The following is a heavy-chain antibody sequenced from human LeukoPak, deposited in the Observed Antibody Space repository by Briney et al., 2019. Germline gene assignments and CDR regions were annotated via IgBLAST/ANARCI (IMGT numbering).Heavy chain of an antibody. D-gene: IGHD3-22*01. J-gene: IGHJ4*02. V-gene: IGHV3-23*01. CDR2: ISGSGGSI. CDR1: GFTFSSYA. CDR3: AKAHYDSSGYYYCSFDY. Sequence: GGSLRLSCAASGFTFSSYAMSWVRQAPGKGLEWVSAISGSGGSIYYADSVKGRFTISRDNSKNTLYLQMNSLRAEDTAVYYCAKAHYDSSGYYYCSFDYWGQGTLVTVSS.